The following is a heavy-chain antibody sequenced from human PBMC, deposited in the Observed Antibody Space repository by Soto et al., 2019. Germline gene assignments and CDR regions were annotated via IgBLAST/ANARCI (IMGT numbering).Heavy chain of an antibody. D-gene: IGHD1-7*01. CDR2: INPNSGGT. J-gene: IGHJ3*02. CDR3: ARDMYSWNWNAFDI. Sequence: ASVKVSCKASGYTFTGYYMHWVRQAPGQGLEWMGWINPNSGGTNYAQKFQGWVTMTRDTSISTAYMELSRLRSDDTAVYYCARDMYSWNWNAFDIWGQGTMVTVSS. V-gene: IGHV1-2*04. CDR1: GYTFTGYY.